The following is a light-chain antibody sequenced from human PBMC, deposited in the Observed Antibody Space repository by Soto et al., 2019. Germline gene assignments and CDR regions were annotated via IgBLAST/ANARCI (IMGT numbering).Light chain of an antibody. CDR3: LQDHDDSWT. Sequence: IQMTQCPSSLSASVGDRVTITCGASQGIGSDLSWYQQKPGQAPTILMYAASNLQSGVPSRFSGSRSGTEFTLTVSSLKHEDFVTYYCLQDHDDSWTFGHGTKVDIK. V-gene: IGKV1-6*01. CDR2: AAS. CDR1: QGIGSD. J-gene: IGKJ1*01.